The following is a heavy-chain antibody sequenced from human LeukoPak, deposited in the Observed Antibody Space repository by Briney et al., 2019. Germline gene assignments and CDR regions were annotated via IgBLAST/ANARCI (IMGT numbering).Heavy chain of an antibody. CDR3: TRDRGAYSLYDY. D-gene: IGHD4-11*01. CDR1: GFTFGDYA. V-gene: IGHV3-49*03. CDR2: IRSKAYGETA. Sequence: QSGGSLRLSCTASGFTFGDYAMSWIRQAPEKGLEWVGFIRSKAYGETADYAASVKGRFTISRDDSKAIAYLQMNSLKTEDTAVYHCTRDRGAYSLYDYWGQGTLVTVSS. J-gene: IGHJ4*02.